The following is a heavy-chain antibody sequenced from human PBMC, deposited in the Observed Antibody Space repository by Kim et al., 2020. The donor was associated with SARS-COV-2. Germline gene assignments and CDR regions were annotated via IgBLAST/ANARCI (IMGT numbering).Heavy chain of an antibody. Sequence: GGSLRLSCAASGFTFSSYWMHWVRQAPGKGLVWVSRINIVGSSTSYADSVKGRFTISRDNAKNTLYLQMNSLRAEDTAVYYCAHLVGATSGDYWGQGTLVTVSS. CDR3: AHLVGATSGDY. V-gene: IGHV3-74*01. CDR1: GFTFSSYW. CDR2: INIVGSST. J-gene: IGHJ4*02. D-gene: IGHD1-26*01.